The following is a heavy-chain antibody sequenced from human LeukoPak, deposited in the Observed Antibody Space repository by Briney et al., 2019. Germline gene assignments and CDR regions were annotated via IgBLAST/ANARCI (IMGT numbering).Heavy chain of an antibody. CDR3: ARAGNSGYWFDY. CDR1: SVSIGSESYY. V-gene: IGHV4-31*03. CDR2: IYYSGAT. Sequence: SETLSLTCSVSSVSIGSESYYWSWIRQHPGKGLERIGYIYYSGATYHNPSLQSRLTISVDTSKNQFSLRLNSVTAADTAVYYCARAGNSGYWFDYWGQGSVVTVSS. J-gene: IGHJ4*02. D-gene: IGHD3-22*01.